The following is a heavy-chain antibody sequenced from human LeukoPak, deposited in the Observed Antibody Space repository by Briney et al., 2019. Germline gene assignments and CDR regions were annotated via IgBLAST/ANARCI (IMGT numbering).Heavy chain of an antibody. J-gene: IGHJ4*02. CDR1: GGSISSYY. CDR3: ARGREEQWLEKGGYYFDY. CDR2: IYYSGST. Sequence: PSETLSLTCTVSGGSISSYYWSWIRQPPGKGLEWIGYIYYSGSTNYNPSLKGRVTISVDTSKNQFSLKLSSVTAADTAVYYCARGREEQWLEKGGYYFDYWGQGTLVTVSS. V-gene: IGHV4-59*01. D-gene: IGHD6-19*01.